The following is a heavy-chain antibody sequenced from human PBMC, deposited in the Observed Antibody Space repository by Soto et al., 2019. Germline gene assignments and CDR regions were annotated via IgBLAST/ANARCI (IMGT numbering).Heavy chain of an antibody. CDR3: ARDSRYSGSYYTYFDY. CDR2: IIPIFGTA. CDR1: GGTFSCYA. D-gene: IGHD1-26*01. J-gene: IGHJ4*02. Sequence: ASVKVSCKASGGTFSCYAICWVRQAPGQGLEWMGGIIPIFGTANYAQKFQGRVTITADESTSTAYMELSSLRSEDTAVYYCARDSRYSGSYYTYFDYWGQGALVTVSS. V-gene: IGHV1-69*13.